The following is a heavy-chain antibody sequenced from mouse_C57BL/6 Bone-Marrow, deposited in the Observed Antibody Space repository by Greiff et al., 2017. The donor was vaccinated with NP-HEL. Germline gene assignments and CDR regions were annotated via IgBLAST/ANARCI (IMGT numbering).Heavy chain of an antibody. CDR3: AKHEAPDGYYPYYYAMDY. CDR1: GYTFTEYT. J-gene: IGHJ4*01. D-gene: IGHD2-3*01. Sequence: QVQLQQSGAELVKPGASVKLSCKASGYTFTEYTIHWVKQRPGQGLEWIGWFYPGSGSIKYNEKFKDKATLTADKSSSTVYMELSRLTSEDSAVYFCAKHEAPDGYYPYYYAMDYWGQGTSVTVSS. CDR2: FYPGSGSI. V-gene: IGHV1-62-2*01.